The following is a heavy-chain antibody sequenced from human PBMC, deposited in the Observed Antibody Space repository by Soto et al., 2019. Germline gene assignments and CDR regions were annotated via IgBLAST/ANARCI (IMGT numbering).Heavy chain of an antibody. V-gene: IGHV3-23*01. CDR2: ISSSGGTT. J-gene: IGHJ4*02. D-gene: IGHD5-18*01. Sequence: PGGSLRLSCAASGFTFSSYAMNWVRQAPGKGLEWVSGISSSGGTTYQADSAKGRFTISRDKPRIMLFLQMKSLRAEDTPVYYCAKDQACGYNYGPDYWRQRTLVTVPS. CDR3: AKDQACGYNYGPDY. CDR1: GFTFSSYA.